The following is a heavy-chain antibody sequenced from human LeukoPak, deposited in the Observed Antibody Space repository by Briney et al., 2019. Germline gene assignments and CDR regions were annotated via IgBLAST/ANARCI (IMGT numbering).Heavy chain of an antibody. CDR2: INHSGST. CDR1: GGSFSGYY. J-gene: IGHJ4*02. CDR3: AGELLTYYYDSGNYHNVHS. V-gene: IGHV4-34*01. Sequence: PSETLSLTCAVYGGSFSGYYWSWIRQPPGKGLEWIGEINHSGSTYYNPSLKSRVTISVDTSNNQFSLRLSSVAAADTAVYYCAGELLTYYYDSGNYHNVHSWGQGTLVTVSS. D-gene: IGHD3-10*01.